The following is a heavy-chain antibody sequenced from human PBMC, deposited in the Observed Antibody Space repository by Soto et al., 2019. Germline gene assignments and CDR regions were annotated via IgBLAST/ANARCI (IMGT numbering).Heavy chain of an antibody. J-gene: IGHJ5*02. Sequence: QVQLVQSGAEVKKPGASVKVSCKASGYTFTNYAMHWVRQAPGQSLEWMGWINAGNGNTKYSQKFQGRITITRDTSASTAYRELSSQSSEDTAVYYCARMETGRVVTRPNWLDPWGQGVLVTVSS. CDR1: GYTFTNYA. V-gene: IGHV1-3*01. CDR2: INAGNGNT. D-gene: IGHD2-21*02. CDR3: ARMETGRVVTRPNWLDP.